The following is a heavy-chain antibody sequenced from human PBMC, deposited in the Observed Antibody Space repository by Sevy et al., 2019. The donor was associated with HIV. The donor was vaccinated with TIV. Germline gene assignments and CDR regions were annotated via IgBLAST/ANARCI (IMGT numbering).Heavy chain of an antibody. Sequence: ASVKDSCKASGYTFTSYDINWVRQATGQGLEWMGWMNPNSGNTGYAQKFQGRVTMTRNTSISTAYMELSSLRSEDTAVYYCARSSGSYYYYGMDVWGQGTTVTVSS. V-gene: IGHV1-8*01. CDR1: GYTFTSYD. CDR2: MNPNSGNT. J-gene: IGHJ6*02. D-gene: IGHD1-26*01. CDR3: ARSSGSYYYYGMDV.